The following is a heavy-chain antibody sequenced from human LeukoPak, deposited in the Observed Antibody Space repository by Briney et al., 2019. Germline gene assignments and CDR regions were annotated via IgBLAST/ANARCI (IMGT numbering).Heavy chain of an antibody. CDR3: ARDYCGGDCFPDY. CDR1: GGSFSGYY. V-gene: IGHV4-34*01. D-gene: IGHD2-21*02. Sequence: SETLSLTCAVYGGSFSGYYWSWIRQPPGKGLEWIGEINHSGSTNYNPSLKSLVTISVDTSKNQFSLKLSSVTAADTAVYYCARDYCGGDCFPDYWGQGTLVTVSS. CDR2: INHSGST. J-gene: IGHJ4*02.